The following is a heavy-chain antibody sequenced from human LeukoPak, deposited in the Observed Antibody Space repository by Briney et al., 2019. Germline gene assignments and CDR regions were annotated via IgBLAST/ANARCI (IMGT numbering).Heavy chain of an antibody. CDR1: GYTFTSYG. D-gene: IGHD6-13*01. J-gene: IGHJ4*02. V-gene: IGHV1-18*01. Sequence: ASVKVSCKASGYTFTSYGIGWVRQAPGQGLEWMGWISAYNGNTNYAQKLQGRVAMTRDTSINTAYMELSSLRSEDTAVYYCARGPLGNWYDYWGQGTLVTVSS. CDR3: ARGPLGNWYDY. CDR2: ISAYNGNT.